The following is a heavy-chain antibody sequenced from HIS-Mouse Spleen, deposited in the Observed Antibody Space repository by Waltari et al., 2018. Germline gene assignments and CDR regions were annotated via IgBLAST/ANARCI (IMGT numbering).Heavy chain of an antibody. CDR2: ISYDGSNK. CDR3: AKEYSSSHNWFDP. J-gene: IGHJ5*02. D-gene: IGHD6-13*01. CDR1: GFTFSSHG. Sequence: QVQLVESGGGVVQPGRSLRLACAASGFTFSSHGMHWVRQAPGKGLGWVSFISYDGSNKYYADSVKGRFTISRDNSKNTLYLQMNSLRAEDTAVYYCAKEYSSSHNWFDPWGQGTLVTVSS. V-gene: IGHV3-30*18.